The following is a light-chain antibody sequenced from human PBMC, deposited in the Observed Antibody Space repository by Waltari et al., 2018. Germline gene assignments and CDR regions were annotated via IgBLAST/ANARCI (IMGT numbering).Light chain of an antibody. CDR2: ENS. J-gene: IGLJ3*02. CDR3: CSFASSRTWV. V-gene: IGLV2-23*01. CDR1: TSDVGNYNL. Sequence: QSALTQPASVSGSPGQSITISCTGTTSDVGNYNLLSWYQQVPGRAPKLMIYENSRRPSDSSHRFSGSKSGHTASLTISGLQAEDEADYYCCSFASSRTWVFGGGTKLTVL.